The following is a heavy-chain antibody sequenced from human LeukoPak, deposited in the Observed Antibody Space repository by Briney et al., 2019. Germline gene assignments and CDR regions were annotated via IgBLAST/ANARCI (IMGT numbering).Heavy chain of an antibody. CDR1: GFTVSSNY. Sequence: PGGSLRLSCAASGFTVSSNYMSWVRQAPGKGLEWVSAIYSGGSTYYADSVKGRFTISRDNSKNTLYLQMNSLRAEDTAVYYCARDVRYCSGGSCYTYSSYWGQGTLVTVSS. D-gene: IGHD2-15*01. CDR3: ARDVRYCSGGSCYTYSSY. V-gene: IGHV3-66*01. J-gene: IGHJ4*02. CDR2: IYSGGST.